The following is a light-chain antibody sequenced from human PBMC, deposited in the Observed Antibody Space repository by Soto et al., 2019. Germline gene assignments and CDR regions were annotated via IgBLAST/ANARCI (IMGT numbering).Light chain of an antibody. Sequence: DIQMTQSPSTLSASVGDRLTITCRASQSINNWLAWYQQKPGKAPKLLIYKASTLKSGVPSRFSGSGSGTEFTLTISSLQPDDFATYYCQHYNSYSEAFGQGTKVDNK. V-gene: IGKV1-5*03. J-gene: IGKJ1*01. CDR3: QHYNSYSEA. CDR1: QSINNW. CDR2: KAS.